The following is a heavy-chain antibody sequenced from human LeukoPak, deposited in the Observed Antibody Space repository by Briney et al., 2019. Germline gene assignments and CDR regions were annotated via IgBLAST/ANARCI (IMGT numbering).Heavy chain of an antibody. CDR2: ISSSSYI. J-gene: IGHJ4*02. V-gene: IGHV3-21*01. D-gene: IGHD5-12*01. CDR1: GFTFSSYS. CDR3: ARGPLYSGYDYYYFDY. Sequence: NPGGSLRLSCAASGFTFSSYSMNWVRQALGKGLEWVSSISSSSYIYYADSVKGRFTISRDNAKNSLYLQMNSMRAEDTAVYYCARGPLYSGYDYYYFDYWGQGTLVTVSS.